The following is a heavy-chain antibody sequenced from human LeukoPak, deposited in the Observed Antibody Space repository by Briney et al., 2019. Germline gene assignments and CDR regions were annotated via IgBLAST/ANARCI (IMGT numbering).Heavy chain of an antibody. CDR3: ARAVGGILTGYYPDY. CDR2: ISSSSSYI. CDR1: GFTFSSYS. V-gene: IGHV3-21*01. Sequence: GGSLRLSCAASGFTFSSYSMNWVRQAPGKGLEWVSSISSSSSYIYYADSVKGRFTISRDNAKNSLYLQMNSLRAEDTAVYYCARAVGGILTGYYPDYWGQGTLVTVSS. J-gene: IGHJ4*02. D-gene: IGHD3-9*01.